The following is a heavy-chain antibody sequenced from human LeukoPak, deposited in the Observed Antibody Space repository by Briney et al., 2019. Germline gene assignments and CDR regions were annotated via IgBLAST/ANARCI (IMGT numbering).Heavy chain of an antibody. CDR3: ARGSRSGRYCSGGSCYSGY. V-gene: IGHV1-8*01. J-gene: IGHJ4*02. D-gene: IGHD2-15*01. CDR2: MNPNSGNT. CDR1: GCTFTSYD. Sequence: ASVKVSCKASGCTFTSYDINWVRQATGQGLEWMGWMNPNSGNTGYAQKFQGRVTMTRNTSISTAYMELSSLRSEDTAVYYCARGSRSGRYCSGGSCYSGYWGQGTLVTVSS.